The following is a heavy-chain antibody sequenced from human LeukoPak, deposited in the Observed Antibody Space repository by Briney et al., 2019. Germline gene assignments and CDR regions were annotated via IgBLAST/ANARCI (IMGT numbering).Heavy chain of an antibody. CDR3: VRGGEMATIMFDY. V-gene: IGHV4-34*01. J-gene: IGHJ4*02. D-gene: IGHD5-24*01. Sequence: PSETLSLTCAVYGGSFSGYYWSWIRQPPGKGLEWIGEINHSGSTNYNPSLKSRVTISVDTSKNQFSLKLSSVTAADTAVYYCVRGGEMATIMFDYWGQGTLVTVSS. CDR1: GGSFSGYY. CDR2: INHSGST.